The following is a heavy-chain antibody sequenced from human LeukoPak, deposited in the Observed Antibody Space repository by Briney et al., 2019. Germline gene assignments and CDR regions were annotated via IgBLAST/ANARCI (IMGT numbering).Heavy chain of an antibody. CDR1: GGSISSSSYY. CDR3: ARVGIAARGDAFDI. Sequence: SETLSLTCTVSGGSISSSSYYWGWIRQPPGKGLEWIGSVSYSGSTYYNPSLKSRVTISVDTSKNQFSLKLSSVTAADTAVYYCARVGIAARGDAFDIWGQGTMVTVSS. V-gene: IGHV4-39*07. J-gene: IGHJ3*02. D-gene: IGHD6-6*01. CDR2: VSYSGST.